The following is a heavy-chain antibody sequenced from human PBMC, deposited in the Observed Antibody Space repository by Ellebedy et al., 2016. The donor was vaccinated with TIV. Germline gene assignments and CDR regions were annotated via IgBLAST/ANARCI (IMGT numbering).Heavy chain of an antibody. Sequence: GGSLRLXXAASGFTFRSYNMNWVRQAPGKGLEWVSYISSVLTIYYADSVKGRFTISRDNAKNSLYLQLNSLRDEDTAVYYCARDSPGWSAFDIWGQGTMVTVSS. D-gene: IGHD3-9*01. J-gene: IGHJ3*02. CDR3: ARDSPGWSAFDI. CDR1: GFTFRSYN. CDR2: ISSVLTI. V-gene: IGHV3-48*02.